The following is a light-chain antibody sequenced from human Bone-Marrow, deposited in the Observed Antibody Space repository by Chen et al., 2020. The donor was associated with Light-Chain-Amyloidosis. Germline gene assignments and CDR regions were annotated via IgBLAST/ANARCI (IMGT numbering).Light chain of an antibody. J-gene: IGLJ3*02. V-gene: IGLV1-47*01. CDR3: AAWDDSLSGV. Sequence: QSVLTQPPSASGTPGQRVTISCSGSSSNIGSNYVYWYQQLQGMAPKLLIYRNNQRPSGVPDRFSGSKSGNSASLAISGLRSEDEADYYCAAWDDSLSGVFGGGTKLTVL. CDR1: SSNIGSNY. CDR2: RNN.